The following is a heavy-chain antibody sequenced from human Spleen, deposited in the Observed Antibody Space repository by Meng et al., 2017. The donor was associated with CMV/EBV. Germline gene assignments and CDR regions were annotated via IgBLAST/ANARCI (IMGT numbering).Heavy chain of an antibody. CDR1: GYTFTGYD. V-gene: IGHV1-2*02. CDR2: INPNSGGT. CDR3: ARGVDPDYGDYGDY. J-gene: IGHJ4*02. D-gene: IGHD4-17*01. Sequence: SGYTFTGYDMHWVRQTPGQGLEWMAWINPNSGGTNYAQKFQGRVTMTRDASISTAYMELSRLRSDDTAVYYCARGVDPDYGDYGDYWGQGTLVTVSS.